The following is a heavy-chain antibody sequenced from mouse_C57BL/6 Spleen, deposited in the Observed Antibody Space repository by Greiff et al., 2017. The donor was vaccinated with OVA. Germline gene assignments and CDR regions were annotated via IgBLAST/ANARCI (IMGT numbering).Heavy chain of an antibody. CDR2: ILPGSGST. CDR1: GYTFTGYW. V-gene: IGHV1-9*01. J-gene: IGHJ3*01. Sequence: QVQLQQSGAELMKPGASVKLSCKATGYTFTGYWIEWVKQRPGHGLEWIGEILPGSGSTNYNEKFKGKATFTAGTSSNTAYMQLSSLTTEDSAIYYCARGRVYDGYFAWFAYWGQGTLVTVSA. CDR3: ARGRVYDGYFAWFAY. D-gene: IGHD2-3*01.